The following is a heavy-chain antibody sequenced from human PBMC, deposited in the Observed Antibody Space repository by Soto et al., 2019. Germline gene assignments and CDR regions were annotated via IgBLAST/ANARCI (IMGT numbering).Heavy chain of an antibody. CDR1: GGSISSGGYY. CDR3: ARDGYSSSPYYYGMDV. V-gene: IGHV4-31*03. D-gene: IGHD6-13*01. J-gene: IGHJ6*02. Sequence: PSETLSLTCTVSGGSISSGGYYWSWIRQHPGKGLEWIGYIYYSGSTYYNPSLKSRVTISVDTSKNQFSLKLSSVTAADTAVYYCARDGYSSSPYYYGMDVWGQGTTVTVSS. CDR2: IYYSGST.